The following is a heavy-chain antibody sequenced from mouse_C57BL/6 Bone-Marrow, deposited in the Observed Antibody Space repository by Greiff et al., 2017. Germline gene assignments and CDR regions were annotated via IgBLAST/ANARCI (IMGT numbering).Heavy chain of an antibody. J-gene: IGHJ1*03. CDR2: IYPGSGST. CDR3: ARPYYSNYWYFDV. V-gene: IGHV1-55*01. CDR1: GYTFTSYW. D-gene: IGHD2-5*01. Sequence: QVQLKQPGPELVKPGASVKMSCKASGYTFTSYWITWVKQRPGQGLEWIGDIYPGSGSTNYNEKFKSKATLTVDTSSSTAYMQLSSLTSEDSAVYYCARPYYSNYWYFDVWGTGTTVTVSS.